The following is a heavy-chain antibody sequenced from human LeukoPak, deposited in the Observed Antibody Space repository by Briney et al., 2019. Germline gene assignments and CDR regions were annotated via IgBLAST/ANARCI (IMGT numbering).Heavy chain of an antibody. CDR2: SNSGSSYK. CDR3: ARAFLWFGELYVAHWYFDL. J-gene: IGHJ2*01. Sequence: GGSLRLSCAASGFTISNYSMIWVRQAPGKGLEWVSSSNSGSSYKNYADSVKGRFTISRDNAKNSLFLQMNSLRAEDTAVYYCARAFLWFGELYVAHWYFDLWGRGTLATVSS. V-gene: IGHV3-21*01. D-gene: IGHD3-10*01. CDR1: GFTISNYS.